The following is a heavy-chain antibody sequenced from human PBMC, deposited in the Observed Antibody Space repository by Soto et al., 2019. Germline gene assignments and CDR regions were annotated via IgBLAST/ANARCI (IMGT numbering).Heavy chain of an antibody. Sequence: SETLSLTCTVSGGSISSGGYYWSWIRQHPGKGLEWVGYIYYSGSTYYNPSLNRRVTISVDTSKNQFSLKLSSVTDADTAVYYCARSAYYYGSSGYSDYFDYWGQGTLVTVSS. CDR3: ARSAYYYGSSGYSDYFDY. D-gene: IGHD3-22*01. CDR2: IYYSGST. J-gene: IGHJ4*02. V-gene: IGHV4-31*03. CDR1: GGSISSGGYY.